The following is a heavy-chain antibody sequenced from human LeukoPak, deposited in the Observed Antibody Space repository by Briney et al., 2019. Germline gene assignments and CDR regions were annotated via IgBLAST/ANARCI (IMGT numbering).Heavy chain of an antibody. CDR3: ARESGSGSYANWFDP. CDR2: ISGSGGST. Sequence: GGSLRLSCAASGFTFSSYAMSWVRQAPGKGLEWVSAISGSGGSTYYADSVKGRFTISRDNSKNTLYLQMNSLRAEDTAVYYCARESGSGSYANWFDPWGQGTLVTVSS. J-gene: IGHJ5*02. CDR1: GFTFSSYA. V-gene: IGHV3-23*01. D-gene: IGHD3-10*01.